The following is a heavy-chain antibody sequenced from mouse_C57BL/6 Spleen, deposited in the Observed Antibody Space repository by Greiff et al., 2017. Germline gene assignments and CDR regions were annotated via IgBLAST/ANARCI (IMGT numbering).Heavy chain of an antibody. CDR2: IYPGDGDT. CDR3: ARSEFLDV. V-gene: IGHV1-82*01. J-gene: IGHJ1*03. Sequence: QVQLQQSGPELVKPGASVKISCKASGYAFSSSWMNWVKQRPGKGLEWIGRIYPGDGDTNYNGKFKGKATLTADKSSSTAYMQLSSLTSEDSAVYFCARSEFLDVWGTGTTVTVSS. CDR1: GYAFSSSW.